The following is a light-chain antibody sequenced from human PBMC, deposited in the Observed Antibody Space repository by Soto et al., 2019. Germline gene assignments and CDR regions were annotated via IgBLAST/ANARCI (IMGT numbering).Light chain of an antibody. CDR3: SSYTSSSIYV. V-gene: IGLV2-14*01. CDR2: DVS. J-gene: IGLJ1*01. CDR1: SSDVGGYNY. Sequence: QSALTQPASVSGSPGQSITISCTGTSSDVGGYNYVSWYQQHPGKAPKLMIYDVSNRPSGVSNRFSGSKSGNTASLTFSWLQAEDEADYYCSSYTSSSIYVFGTGTKVTVL.